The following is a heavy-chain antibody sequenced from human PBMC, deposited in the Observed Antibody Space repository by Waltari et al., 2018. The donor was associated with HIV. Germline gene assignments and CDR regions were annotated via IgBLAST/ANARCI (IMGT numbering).Heavy chain of an antibody. V-gene: IGHV1-46*01. CDR1: GYSFTTYY. Sequence: QVQLVQSGAEVIKPGASVKVTCEASGYSFTTYYIQWVRQAPGQGLEWMGMNNPSGGSTSYAQQFQGRVTMTSDTSTSTFYMELSSLRFEDTAVYYCARESGDFWGQGTLVIVSS. D-gene: IGHD3-3*01. CDR2: NNPSGGST. J-gene: IGHJ4*02. CDR3: ARESGDF.